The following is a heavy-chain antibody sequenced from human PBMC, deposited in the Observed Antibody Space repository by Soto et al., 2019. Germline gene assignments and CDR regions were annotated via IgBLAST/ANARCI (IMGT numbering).Heavy chain of an antibody. Sequence: PSEILSLTCAVSGGAISSSKWWSWVRQPPGKGLEWIGEIYQSGSTNYNPSLESRVRMSVDKSRNQFSLKLTSVSAADTAVYYCARASATIAAAAIFDYWGQGTMVTVSS. CDR1: GGAISSSKW. J-gene: IGHJ4*02. D-gene: IGHD6-13*01. CDR3: ARASATIAAAAIFDY. V-gene: IGHV4-4*02. CDR2: IYQSGST.